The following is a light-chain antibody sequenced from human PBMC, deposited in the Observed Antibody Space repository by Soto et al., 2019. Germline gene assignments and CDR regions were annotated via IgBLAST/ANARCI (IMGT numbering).Light chain of an antibody. CDR2: SNN. CDR1: RSSIGSNT. J-gene: IGLJ2*01. Sequence: QSVLTQPPSASGTPGQRVTISCSGSRSSIGSNTVNWYQQLPGTAPKLLIYSNNQRPSGVPDRFSGSKSGTSASLAISGLQSEDEADYYCAAWDDSLNAWVFGGGTKVTVL. CDR3: AAWDDSLNAWV. V-gene: IGLV1-44*01.